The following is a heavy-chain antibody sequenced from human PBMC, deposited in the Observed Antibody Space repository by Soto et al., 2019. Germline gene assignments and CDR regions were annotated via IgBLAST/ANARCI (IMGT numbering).Heavy chain of an antibody. CDR2: MSAFTGKA. D-gene: IGHD3-10*01. V-gene: IGHV1-18*04. Sequence: ASVKVSCKASGYTFIIYGISCVLQSPLQWLEWVGWMSAFTGKADYAQIFQDRVTMTTDTSTSTAYMELRSLRSDDTAVYYCARDQRYYGSGYYYSDSWGQGTLVTVSS. CDR1: GYTFIIYG. J-gene: IGHJ1*01. CDR3: ARDQRYYGSGYYYSDS.